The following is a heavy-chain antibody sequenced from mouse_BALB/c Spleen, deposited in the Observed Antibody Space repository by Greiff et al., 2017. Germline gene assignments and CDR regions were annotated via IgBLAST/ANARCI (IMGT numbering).Heavy chain of an antibody. Sequence: EVKLVESGPGLVKPSQSLSLTCTVTGYSITSDYAWNWIRQFPGNKLEWMGYISYSGSTSYNPSLKSRISITRDTSKNQFFLQLNSVTTEDTATYYCAKKTGITARYWYFDVWGAGTTVTVSS. CDR3: AKKTGITARYWYFDV. CDR2: ISYSGST. D-gene: IGHD2-4*01. CDR1: GYSITSDYA. J-gene: IGHJ1*01. V-gene: IGHV3-2*02.